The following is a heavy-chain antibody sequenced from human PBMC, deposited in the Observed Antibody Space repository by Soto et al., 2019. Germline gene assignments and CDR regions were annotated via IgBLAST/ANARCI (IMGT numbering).Heavy chain of an antibody. J-gene: IGHJ4*02. D-gene: IGHD6-19*01. V-gene: IGHV3-48*01. Sequence: EVQLVESGGGLVQPGGSLRLSCAASGFTFSSYSMNWVRQAPGKGLEWVSYISSSSSTIYYADSVKGRFTISRDNAKNSLYLQMNSLRAEDTAVYYCARAPEWLGPDYWGQGTLATVSS. CDR2: ISSSSSTI. CDR3: ARAPEWLGPDY. CDR1: GFTFSSYS.